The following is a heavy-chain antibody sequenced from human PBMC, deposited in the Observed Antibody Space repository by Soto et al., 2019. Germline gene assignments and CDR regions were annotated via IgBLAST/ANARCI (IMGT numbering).Heavy chain of an antibody. CDR1: GYTFTSYY. J-gene: IGHJ6*02. V-gene: IGHV1-46*03. CDR3: ARWGALDGMDV. D-gene: IGHD3-16*01. Sequence: QVQLVQSGAEVKKPGASVKVSCKASGYTFTSYYMHWVRQAPGQGLEWMGIINPSGGSTSYAQKFQGRVTMTRDTSTSTVYMELSSLRSEDMAVYYCARWGALDGMDVWGQGTTVTVSS. CDR2: INPSGGST.